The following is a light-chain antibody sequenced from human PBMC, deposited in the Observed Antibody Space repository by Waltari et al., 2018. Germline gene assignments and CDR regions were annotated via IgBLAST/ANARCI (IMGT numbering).Light chain of an antibody. J-gene: IGLJ1*01. CDR1: SSDVGAYNY. CDR2: DVN. CDR3: SSFTTSSTYV. Sequence: QSALTQPASVSGSPGQSITISCTGTSSDVGAYNYVSWYHQHPGKAPKLMIYDVNNRPSGVSNRFSGSKSGNTASLTISGLLAEDEADYYCSSFTTSSTYVFGTGTKVTVL. V-gene: IGLV2-14*03.